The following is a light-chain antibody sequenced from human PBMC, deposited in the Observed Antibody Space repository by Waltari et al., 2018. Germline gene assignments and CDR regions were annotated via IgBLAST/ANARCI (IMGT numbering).Light chain of an antibody. Sequence: DIQLTKSPSSLSASVVNRFTITCQPSQDISNYLNWYQQKPGKAPKLLIYDASNLETGVPSRFSGSGSGTDFTFTISSLQPEDIATYYCQESFSSPWTFGPGTQVDI. CDR1: QDISNY. CDR2: DAS. J-gene: IGKJ1*01. CDR3: QESFSSPWT. V-gene: IGKV1-33*01.